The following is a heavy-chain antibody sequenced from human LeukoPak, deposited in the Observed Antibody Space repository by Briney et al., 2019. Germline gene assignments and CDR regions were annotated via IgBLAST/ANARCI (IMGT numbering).Heavy chain of an antibody. D-gene: IGHD2-2*01. CDR1: GYTFTGYY. CDR3: ARFAVVVPAAFFDY. CDR2: INPNSGGT. Sequence: ASVKVSCKASGYTFTGYYMHWVRQAPGQGLEWMGRINPNSGGTNYAQKFQGRVTMTRDTSISTAYMELSRLRSDDTAVYYCARFAVVVPAAFFDYWGQGTLVTVSS. J-gene: IGHJ4*02. V-gene: IGHV1-2*06.